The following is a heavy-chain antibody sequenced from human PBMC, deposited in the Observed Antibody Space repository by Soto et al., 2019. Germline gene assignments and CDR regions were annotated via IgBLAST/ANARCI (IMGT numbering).Heavy chain of an antibody. CDR1: GFTFDKVW. J-gene: IGHJ4*02. D-gene: IGHD1-26*01. Sequence: EVQLVESGGGLVKPGGSLRLSCAVSGFTFDKVWMNWVRQAPGKGLEWVGRIKSKTDGGTTDYAAPVKGRFTISRDDSKNMLYLQMNSLKTEDTGMYFCNPGRDDLLYWGQGTLVTVSS. V-gene: IGHV3-15*07. CDR2: IKSKTDGGTT. CDR3: NPGRDDLLY.